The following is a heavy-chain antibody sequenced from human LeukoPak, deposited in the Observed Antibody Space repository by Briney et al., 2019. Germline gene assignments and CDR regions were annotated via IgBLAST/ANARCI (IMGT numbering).Heavy chain of an antibody. D-gene: IGHD5-18*01. CDR2: ISSSGSTI. Sequence: GGSLRLSCAASGFTFSDYYMSWIRQAPGKGLEWVSYISSSGSTIYYADSVKGRFTISRDNAKNSLYLQMNSLRAEDTAVYYCASLEARGYQPNYGMDVWGQGTTVIVSS. CDR3: ASLEARGYQPNYGMDV. J-gene: IGHJ6*02. CDR1: GFTFSDYY. V-gene: IGHV3-11*04.